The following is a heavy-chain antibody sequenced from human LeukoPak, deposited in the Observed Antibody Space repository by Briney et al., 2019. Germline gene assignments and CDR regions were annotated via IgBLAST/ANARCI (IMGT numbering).Heavy chain of an antibody. Sequence: GESLKISCKGSGYSFTSYWIGWVPQMPGKGLEWMGIIYPGDSDTRYSPSFQGQVTISADKSISTAYLQWSSLKASDTAMYYCARCYYDFWSGPRCFDYWGQGTLVTVSS. CDR2: IYPGDSDT. CDR3: ARCYYDFWSGPRCFDY. V-gene: IGHV5-51*01. D-gene: IGHD3-3*01. CDR1: GYSFTSYW. J-gene: IGHJ4*02.